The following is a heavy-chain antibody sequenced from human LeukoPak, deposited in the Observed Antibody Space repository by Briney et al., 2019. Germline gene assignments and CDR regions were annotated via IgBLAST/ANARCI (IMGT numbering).Heavy chain of an antibody. J-gene: IGHJ5*02. CDR3: ARGEGEMANALDL. Sequence: GASVKVSCKASGYTFTGYYMHWVRQAPGQGLEWMGWINPNSGGTNYAQKFQGRVTMTRDTSISTAYMELSWLRSDDTAVYYCARGEGEMANALDLWGQGTLVTVSS. V-gene: IGHV1-2*02. CDR2: INPNSGGT. D-gene: IGHD5-24*01. CDR1: GYTFTGYY.